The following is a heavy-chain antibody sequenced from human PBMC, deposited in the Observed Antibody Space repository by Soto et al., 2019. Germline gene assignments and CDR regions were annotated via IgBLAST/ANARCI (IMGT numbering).Heavy chain of an antibody. V-gene: IGHV3-11*01. Sequence: QVQLVESGGGLVKPGGSLRLSCAVSGFTFSDYYMSWIRQAPGTGLEWISSISSADDTTHYADSVKGRFTISRDNAKNSVFLQLNSLRAEDKAIYYCARDWLPPPYGSDWYQAQFDYWGEGNLVTVSS. CDR1: GFTFSDYY. D-gene: IGHD6-19*01. CDR2: ISSADDTT. CDR3: ARDWLPPPYGSDWYQAQFDY. J-gene: IGHJ4*02.